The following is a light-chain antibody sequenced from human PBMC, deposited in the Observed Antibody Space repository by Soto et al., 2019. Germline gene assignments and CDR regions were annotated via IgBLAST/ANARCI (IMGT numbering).Light chain of an antibody. Sequence: DIVMTQSPDSLAVSLGERATINCKSSQSVLYNSNNKNYLAWYQQKPGRPPKLLIYWASTRESGVPDRFSGSGSGTDFTLTISSLQAEDVAVYYCQQYYSTPSWTFGQGTKVEIK. V-gene: IGKV4-1*01. CDR1: QSVLYNSNNKNY. CDR2: WAS. CDR3: QQYYSTPSWT. J-gene: IGKJ1*01.